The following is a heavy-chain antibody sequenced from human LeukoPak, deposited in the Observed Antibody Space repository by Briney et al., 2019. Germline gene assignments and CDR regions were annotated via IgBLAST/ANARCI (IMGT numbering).Heavy chain of an antibody. J-gene: IGHJ5*02. CDR1: GFTFPNAW. CDR2: IKSRTDGGTT. Sequence: GGSLRLSCAASGFTFPNAWMSWLRQAPGKGLEWVGHIKSRTDGGTTDYAAPVKGRFTISRDDSENTLYLQVNSLKTEDTAVYYCATPGRIPEAANWFDPWGQGTPVTVSS. V-gene: IGHV3-15*01. CDR3: ATPGRIPEAANWFDP. D-gene: IGHD6-13*01.